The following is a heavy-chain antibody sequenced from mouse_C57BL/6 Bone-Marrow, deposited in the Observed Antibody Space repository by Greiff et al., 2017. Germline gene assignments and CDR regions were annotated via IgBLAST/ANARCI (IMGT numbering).Heavy chain of an antibody. Sequence: VQLQQSGPELVKPGASVKISCKASGYTFTDYYMNWVKQSHGKSLEWIGDINPNNGGTSYNQKFKGKATLTVDKSSSTAYMELRSLTSEDSAVYYCAPYYYGSSNWYFDVWGTGTTVTVSS. V-gene: IGHV1-26*01. CDR1: GYTFTDYY. CDR2: INPNNGGT. CDR3: APYYYGSSNWYFDV. J-gene: IGHJ1*03. D-gene: IGHD1-1*01.